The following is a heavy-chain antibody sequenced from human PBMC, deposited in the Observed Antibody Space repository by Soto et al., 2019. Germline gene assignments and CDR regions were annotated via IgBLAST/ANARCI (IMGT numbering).Heavy chain of an antibody. Sequence: GGSLRLSCAASGFTFSSYGMHWVRQAPGKGLEWVAVISYDGINKYYADSVKGRFTISRDNSKNTLYLQMNSLRAEDTAVYYCAKKWRDDFWSGLYYYGMDVWGQGTTVTVSS. D-gene: IGHD3-3*01. J-gene: IGHJ6*02. V-gene: IGHV3-30*18. CDR1: GFTFSSYG. CDR3: AKKWRDDFWSGLYYYGMDV. CDR2: ISYDGINK.